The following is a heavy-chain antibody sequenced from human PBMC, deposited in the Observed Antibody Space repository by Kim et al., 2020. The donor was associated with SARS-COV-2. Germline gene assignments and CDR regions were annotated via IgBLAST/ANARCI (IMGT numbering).Heavy chain of an antibody. Sequence: QKVQGRVTITADEATSTAYMELSSLRSEDTAVYYCVRLEGYDSSGYYFDYWGQGTLVTVSS. CDR3: VRLEGYDSSGYYFDY. J-gene: IGHJ4*02. V-gene: IGHV1-69*01. D-gene: IGHD3-22*01.